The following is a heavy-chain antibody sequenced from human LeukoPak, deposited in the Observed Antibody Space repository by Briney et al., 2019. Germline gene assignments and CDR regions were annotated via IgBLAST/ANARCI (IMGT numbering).Heavy chain of an antibody. CDR3: AKEGVVVVPAATTNYYYYMDV. CDR2: IRYDGSNK. J-gene: IGHJ6*03. V-gene: IGHV3-30*02. D-gene: IGHD2-2*01. Sequence: PGGSLRLSCAASGFTFSSYGMHWVRQAPGKGLEWVAFIRYDGSNKYYADSVKGRFTISRDNSKNTLYLQMNSLRAEDTAVYYCAKEGVVVVPAATTNYYYYMDVWGKGTTVTISS. CDR1: GFTFSSYG.